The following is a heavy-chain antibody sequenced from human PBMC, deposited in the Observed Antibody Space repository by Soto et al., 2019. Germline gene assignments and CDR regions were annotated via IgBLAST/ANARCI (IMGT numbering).Heavy chain of an antibody. D-gene: IGHD2-2*01. Sequence: ASVKVSCKASGGTFSSYAISWVRQAPGQGLEWMGGIIPIFGTANYAQKFQGRVTITADESTSTAYMELSSLRSEDTAVYYCARSMPPNIVVVPAAPWVYYYGMDVWGQGTTVTAP. CDR1: GGTFSSYA. CDR3: ARSMPPNIVVVPAAPWVYYYGMDV. CDR2: IIPIFGTA. J-gene: IGHJ6*02. V-gene: IGHV1-69*13.